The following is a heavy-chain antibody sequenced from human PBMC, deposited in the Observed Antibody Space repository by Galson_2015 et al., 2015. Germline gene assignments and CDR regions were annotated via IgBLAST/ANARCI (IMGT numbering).Heavy chain of an antibody. CDR3: ARQILDYDFWSGYYPTNFDY. V-gene: IGHV3-21*01. D-gene: IGHD3-3*01. J-gene: IGHJ4*02. Sequence: YYADSVKGRFTISRDNAKNSLYLQMNSLGAEDTPVYYCARQILDYDFWSGYYPTNFDYWGQGTLVTVSS.